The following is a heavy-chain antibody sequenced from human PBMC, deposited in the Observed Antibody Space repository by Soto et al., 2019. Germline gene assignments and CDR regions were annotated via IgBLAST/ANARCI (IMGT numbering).Heavy chain of an antibody. D-gene: IGHD3-10*01. CDR1: GFTFSSYS. CDR2: ISSSSSTI. V-gene: IGHV3-48*01. CDR3: AITVREIDF. Sequence: PGGSLRLSCAASGFTFSSYSMNWVRQAPGKGLEWVSFISSSSSTIYYADSVKGRFTISRDNAKNSLYLQMNSLRAEDTAVYYCAITVREIDFWGQGTLVTVSS. J-gene: IGHJ4*02.